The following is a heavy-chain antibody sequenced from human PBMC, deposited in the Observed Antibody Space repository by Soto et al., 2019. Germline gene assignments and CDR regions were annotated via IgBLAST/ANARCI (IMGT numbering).Heavy chain of an antibody. J-gene: IGHJ1*01. D-gene: IGHD2-15*01. CDR1: GYIFTAYS. V-gene: IGHV1-46*01. CDR3: AREENCSDGICYSEYFQR. CDR2: VNPSGGST. Sequence: ASLKVSCKASGYIFTAYSMHWVRQAPGQGLEWMGVVNPSGGSTNYAQKFQGRITMTRDTSTSTVYMDLSSLTSEDTAVYYCAREENCSDGICYSEYFQRWGQGTLLTVSS.